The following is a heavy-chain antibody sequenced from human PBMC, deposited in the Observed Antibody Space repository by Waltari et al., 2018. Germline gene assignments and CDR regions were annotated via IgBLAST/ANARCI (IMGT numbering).Heavy chain of an antibody. CDR3: AKGGGYTWSPLHN. D-gene: IGHD1-1*01. V-gene: IGHV3-NL1*01. Sequence: VQLVESGGGLAKPGGSLRLSCAASGFTFTDFWMHWARQAPGKGLEWVSDVNSGGEVTFHADSVKGRFTISRDNSKSTIFLQMNSLRAEDTAVYYCAKGGGYTWSPLHNWGQGVLVTVSS. J-gene: IGHJ4*02. CDR2: VNSGGEVT. CDR1: GFTFTDFW.